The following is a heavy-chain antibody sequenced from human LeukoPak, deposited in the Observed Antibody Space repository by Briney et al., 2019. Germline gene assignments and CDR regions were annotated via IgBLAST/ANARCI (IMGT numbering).Heavy chain of an antibody. Sequence: GGSLRLSCAASGFTVSSNYMSLVRQAPGKGLEWVSVIYSGGSTYYADSVKGRFTISRDNSKNTLYLQMNSLRAEDTAVYYCARSGSYYYYYGMDVWGQGTTVTVSS. J-gene: IGHJ6*02. CDR1: GFTVSSNY. V-gene: IGHV3-66*01. CDR2: IYSGGST. D-gene: IGHD6-25*01. CDR3: ARSGSYYYYYGMDV.